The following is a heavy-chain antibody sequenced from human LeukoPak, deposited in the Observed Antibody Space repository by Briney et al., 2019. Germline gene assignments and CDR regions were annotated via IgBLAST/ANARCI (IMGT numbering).Heavy chain of an antibody. V-gene: IGHV3-48*01. Sequence: GGSLRLSCAASGFTFSSYSMNWVRQAPGKGLEWVSYISSSSSTIYYADFVKGRFTTSRDNSKNTLYLQMNSLRADDTAVYYCARVSGYSGTWYVDYWGQGTLVTVSS. CDR1: GFTFSSYS. CDR3: ARVSGYSGTWYVDY. J-gene: IGHJ4*02. CDR2: ISSSSSTI. D-gene: IGHD6-13*01.